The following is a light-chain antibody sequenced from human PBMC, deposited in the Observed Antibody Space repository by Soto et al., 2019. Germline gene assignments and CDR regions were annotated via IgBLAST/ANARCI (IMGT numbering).Light chain of an antibody. J-gene: IGKJ2*01. CDR1: QSVLYSSKNKNY. V-gene: IGKV4-1*01. Sequence: DIVMTQSQDSLAVSLGERATINCKSSQSVLYSSKNKNYLAWYQQRPGQPPKLLIYWASTRESGVPDRFSGSGSGTDFTLTVTSLQAEDVAVYYCQQYESTPPTFGQGTKLEIK. CDR3: QQYESTPPT. CDR2: WAS.